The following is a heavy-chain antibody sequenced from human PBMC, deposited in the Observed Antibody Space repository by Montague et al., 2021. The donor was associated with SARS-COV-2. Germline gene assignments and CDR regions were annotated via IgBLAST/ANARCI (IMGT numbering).Heavy chain of an antibody. D-gene: IGHD3-3*01. CDR2: IKQDGSEK. CDR3: ARGRITIFGVEDYYYGMDV. Sequence: SLRLSCAASGFTFSSYWMSWVRQAPGKGLEWVANIKQDGSEKYYVDSVKGRFIISRDNAKNSLYLQMNSLRAEDTAVYYCARGRITIFGVEDYYYGMDVWGQGTTVTVSS. V-gene: IGHV3-7*03. J-gene: IGHJ6*02. CDR1: GFTFSSYW.